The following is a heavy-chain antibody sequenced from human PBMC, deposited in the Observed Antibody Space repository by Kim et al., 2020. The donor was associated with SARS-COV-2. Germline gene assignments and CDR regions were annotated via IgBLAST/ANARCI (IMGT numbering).Heavy chain of an antibody. J-gene: IGHJ6*02. CDR3: ARHRYSPSDWNWPYGMDV. V-gene: IGHV5-51*01. CDR2: IYPGDSDT. D-gene: IGHD1-7*01. CDR1: GYSFTSYW. Sequence: GESLKISCKGSGYSFTSYWIGWVRQMPGKGLEWMGIIYPGDSDTRYSPSFQGQVTISADKSISTAYLQWSSLKASDNAMYYCARHRYSPSDWNWPYGMDVWGQGTTVTVSS.